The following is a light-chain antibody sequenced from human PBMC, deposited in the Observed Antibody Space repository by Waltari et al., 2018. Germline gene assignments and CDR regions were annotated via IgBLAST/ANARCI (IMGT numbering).Light chain of an antibody. J-gene: IGKJ1*01. CDR3: QHYVRLPVT. V-gene: IGKV3-20*01. CDR2: GAS. CDR1: QSVSRA. Sequence: EIVLTQSPGTLSLSPGERVILSCRVSQSVSRALAWYQQKPGQAPRLLIYGASNRATGIPDRFSGSGSGTDFSPTISRLEPEDFAVYYCQHYVRLPVTVGQGTKVEIK.